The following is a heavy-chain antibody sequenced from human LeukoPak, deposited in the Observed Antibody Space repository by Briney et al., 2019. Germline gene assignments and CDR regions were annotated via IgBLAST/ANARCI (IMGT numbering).Heavy chain of an antibody. CDR1: GYIFTTYY. J-gene: IGHJ4*02. Sequence: ASVKVSCKASGYIFTTYYMHWVRQAPGQGLEWMGIINPSGGSTSYAQKFQGRVTMTRDTSTSTVYMELSSLRSEDTAVYYCARVIGGNHFDYWGQGTLVTVSS. CDR3: ARVIGGNHFDY. V-gene: IGHV1-46*01. D-gene: IGHD4-23*01. CDR2: INPSGGST.